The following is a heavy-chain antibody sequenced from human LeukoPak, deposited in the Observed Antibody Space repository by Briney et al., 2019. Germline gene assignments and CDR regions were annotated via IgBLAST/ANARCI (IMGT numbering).Heavy chain of an antibody. Sequence: PGGSLRLSCAASGFTFSDYYMSWIRQAPGKGLEWVSYISSSGSTIYYADSVKGRFTISRDNAKNSLYLQMNSLRAEDTAVYYCARGPQDVTYYYYYYMDVWGKGNTVTISS. J-gene: IGHJ6*03. V-gene: IGHV3-11*01. CDR2: ISSSGSTI. CDR1: GFTFSDYY. CDR3: ARGPQDVTYYYYYYMDV.